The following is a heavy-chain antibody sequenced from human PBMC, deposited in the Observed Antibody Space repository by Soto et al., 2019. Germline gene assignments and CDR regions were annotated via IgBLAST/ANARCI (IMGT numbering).Heavy chain of an antibody. CDR3: ARSTPDNPFDI. CDR1: GFTFTSYT. D-gene: IGHD2-15*01. J-gene: IGHJ3*02. Sequence: SGGSLRLSCAASGFTFTSYTMNWFRQAPGKGLEWVSSISAGGRSIFYADSMKGRSTVSRDNAKSSLYLQMNSLRADDTAVYYRARSTPDNPFDIWGQGTMVTVSS. CDR2: ISAGGRSI. V-gene: IGHV3-21*01.